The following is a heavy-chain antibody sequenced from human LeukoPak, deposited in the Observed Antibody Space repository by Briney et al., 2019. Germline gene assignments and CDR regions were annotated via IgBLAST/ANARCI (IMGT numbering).Heavy chain of an antibody. D-gene: IGHD1-26*01. Sequence: PGGSLRLSCAASGFTFSSYSMNWVRQAPGKGLEWVSYITSSGSAVYYADSVRGRFTISRDNVKKSLYLQMNSLRAEDTAVYYCASQWELHPAFWGQGTLVTVSS. CDR1: GFTFSSYS. V-gene: IGHV3-48*01. CDR3: ASQWELHPAF. CDR2: ITSSGSAV. J-gene: IGHJ4*02.